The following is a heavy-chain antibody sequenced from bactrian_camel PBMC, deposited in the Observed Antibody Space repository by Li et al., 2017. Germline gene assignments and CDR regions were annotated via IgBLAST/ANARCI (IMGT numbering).Heavy chain of an antibody. CDR2: IEDAGVT. D-gene: IGHD3*01. CDR3: AAAKGLPDLLRGGYLSARSYNY. CDR1: DTRDYYSTYY. J-gene: IGHJ4*01. V-gene: IGHV3S53*01. Sequence: HVQLVESGGGSVQAGGSLKLSCSASDTRDYYSTYYMAWFRQAPGKEREGVAVIEDAGVTRYADAVKGRFTISHDNAKNTLYLQMNSLKPEDTAIYYCAAAKGLPDLLRGGYLSARSYNYWGRGTQVTVS.